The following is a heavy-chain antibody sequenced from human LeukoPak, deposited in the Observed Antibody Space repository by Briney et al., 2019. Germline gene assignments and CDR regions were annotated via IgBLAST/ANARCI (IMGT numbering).Heavy chain of an antibody. V-gene: IGHV3-74*01. J-gene: IGHJ3*02. Sequence: GGSLRLACAASAFTFASYWMHWVRQHPGKGLGWVSLINSDGSNTSKSHSVKGRFTISSTNTTKTLYLQMNSLRVEETAVYYCARGTPYDYDSSGYYYAFDIWGQGTMVTVSS. CDR3: ARGTPYDYDSSGYYYAFDI. D-gene: IGHD3-22*01. CDR2: INSDGSNT. CDR1: AFTFASYW.